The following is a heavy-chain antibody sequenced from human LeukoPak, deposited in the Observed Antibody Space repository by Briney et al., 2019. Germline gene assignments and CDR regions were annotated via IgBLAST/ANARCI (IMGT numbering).Heavy chain of an antibody. D-gene: IGHD1-1*01. CDR2: IYYSGST. CDR3: ARAVQLATFDY. CDR1: GGSISSYY. V-gene: IGHV4-59*12. Sequence: PSETLSLTCTVSGGSISSYYWNWIRQPPGKGLEWIGYIYYSGSTNYSPSLKSRVTMSVDTSKNQFSLKLSSVTAADTAVYYCARAVQLATFDYWGQGTLVTVSS. J-gene: IGHJ4*02.